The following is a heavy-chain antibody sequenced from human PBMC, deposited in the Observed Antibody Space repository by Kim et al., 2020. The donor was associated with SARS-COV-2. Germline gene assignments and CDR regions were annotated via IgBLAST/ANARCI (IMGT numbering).Heavy chain of an antibody. V-gene: IGHV3-74*01. J-gene: IGHJ5*02. CDR3: ARVYIAAAGRNNWFDP. Sequence: SGKGRFTISRDNAKNTLYLQMNSLRAEDTAVYYCARVYIAAAGRNNWFDPWGQGTLVTVSS. D-gene: IGHD6-13*01.